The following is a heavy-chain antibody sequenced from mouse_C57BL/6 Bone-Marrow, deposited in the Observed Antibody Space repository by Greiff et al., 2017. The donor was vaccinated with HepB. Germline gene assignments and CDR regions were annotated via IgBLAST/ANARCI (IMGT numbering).Heavy chain of an antibody. Sequence: EVNVVESGGGLVQSGRSLRLSCATSGFTFSDFYMEWVRQAPGKGLEWIAASRNKANDYTTEYSASVKGRFIVSRDTSQSILYLQMNALRAEDTAIYYCARDAAQDYAMDYWGQGTSVTVSS. CDR1: GFTFSDFY. J-gene: IGHJ4*01. CDR2: SRNKANDYTT. D-gene: IGHD3-2*02. V-gene: IGHV7-1*01. CDR3: ARDAAQDYAMDY.